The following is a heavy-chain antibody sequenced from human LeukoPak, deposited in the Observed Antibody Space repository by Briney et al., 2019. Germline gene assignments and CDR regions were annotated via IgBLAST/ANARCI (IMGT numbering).Heavy chain of an antibody. CDR1: GFTFSSYA. J-gene: IGHJ4*02. V-gene: IGHV3-23*01. Sequence: GGSLRLSCAASGFTFSSYAMSWVRQAPGKGLEWVSAISGSGGSTYYADSMKGRFTISRDNSKNTLYLQMNSLRAEDTAVYYCAKGYCSSTSCSPEADYWGQGTLVTVSS. D-gene: IGHD2-2*01. CDR2: ISGSGGST. CDR3: AKGYCSSTSCSPEADY.